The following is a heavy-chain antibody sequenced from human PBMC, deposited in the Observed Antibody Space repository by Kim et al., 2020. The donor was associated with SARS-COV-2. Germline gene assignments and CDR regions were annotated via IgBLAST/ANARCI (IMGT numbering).Heavy chain of an antibody. D-gene: IGHD3-22*01. CDR3: ARDLGIVVVGGMDV. Sequence: ASVKVSCKASGYTFTGYYMHWVRQAPGQGLEWMGWINPNSGGTNYAQKFQGRVTMTRDTSISTAYMELSRLRSDDTAVYYCARDLGIVVVGGMDVWGQGTTVTVSS. CDR2: INPNSGGT. J-gene: IGHJ6*02. V-gene: IGHV1-2*02. CDR1: GYTFTGYY.